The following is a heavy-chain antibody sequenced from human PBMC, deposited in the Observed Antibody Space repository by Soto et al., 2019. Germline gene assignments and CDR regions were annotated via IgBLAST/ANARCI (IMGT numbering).Heavy chain of an antibody. CDR1: GFTFSSYW. Sequence: GGSLRLSCAASGFTFSSYWMYWVRQAPGKGLVWVSRINSDGSSTSYADSVKGRFTISRDNAKNTLYLQMNSLRAEDTAVYYCASLEVAMVTSNYYYYGMDVWGQGTTVTVSS. CDR2: INSDGSST. D-gene: IGHD5-18*01. J-gene: IGHJ6*02. V-gene: IGHV3-74*01. CDR3: ASLEVAMVTSNYYYYGMDV.